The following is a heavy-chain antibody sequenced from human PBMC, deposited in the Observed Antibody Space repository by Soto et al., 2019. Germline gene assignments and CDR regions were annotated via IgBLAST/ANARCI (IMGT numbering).Heavy chain of an antibody. J-gene: IGHJ4*02. Sequence: SETLSLTGAVSGGACSGYIWTWIRQTPGKGLQWIGQINHSGSSIYNPSLKNRVTISTMSNNKFSLELSSVTAADTAVYYCTRGLFSGSSYSGSWYYFDSWGQGTMVTGSS. CDR3: TRGLFSGSSYSGSWYYFDS. CDR2: INHSGSS. D-gene: IGHD1-26*01. CDR1: GGACSGYI. V-gene: IGHV4-34*01.